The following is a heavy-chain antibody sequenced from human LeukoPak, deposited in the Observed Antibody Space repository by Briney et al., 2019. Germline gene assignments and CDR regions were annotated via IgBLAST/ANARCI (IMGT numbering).Heavy chain of an antibody. Sequence: TSETLSLTCTVSGGSISSSSYYWGWIRQPPGKGLEWIGSIYYSGSTYYNPSLKSRVTISVDTSKNQFSLKLSSVTAADTAVYYCARVQVLYSGYDGGRLDYYMDVWGKGTTITISS. D-gene: IGHD5-12*01. CDR1: GGSISSSSYY. CDR2: IYYSGST. V-gene: IGHV4-39*07. CDR3: ARVQVLYSGYDGGRLDYYMDV. J-gene: IGHJ6*03.